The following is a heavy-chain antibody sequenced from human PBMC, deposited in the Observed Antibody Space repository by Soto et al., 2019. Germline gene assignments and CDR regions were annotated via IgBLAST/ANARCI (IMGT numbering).Heavy chain of an antibody. Sequence: PSETLSLTCTASGDSIISSDFYWGWVRQPPGKGLEWIGSIFYLGSSYYNPSLKSRVTMSVDTSKNQFSLRLRSVTAADTALYFCARHSLALRKNNWFDPWGQGIMVTVS. CDR2: IFYLGSS. J-gene: IGHJ5*02. CDR3: ARHSLALRKNNWFDP. CDR1: GDSIISSDFY. V-gene: IGHV4-39*01. D-gene: IGHD3-3*02.